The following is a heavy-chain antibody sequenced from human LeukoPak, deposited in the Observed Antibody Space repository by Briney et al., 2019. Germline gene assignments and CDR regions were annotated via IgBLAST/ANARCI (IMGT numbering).Heavy chain of an antibody. J-gene: IGHJ6*03. V-gene: IGHV4-34*01. CDR2: INHSGST. Sequence: SETLSLTCAVYGVSFSGYYWSWIRRPPGKGLEWIGEINHSGSTNYNPSLKSRVTISIDTSKNQFSLNLSSVTAADTAVYYCARDNSASYYMDVWGKGTTVTISS. CDR3: ARDNSASYYMDV. CDR1: GVSFSGYY. D-gene: IGHD5-18*01.